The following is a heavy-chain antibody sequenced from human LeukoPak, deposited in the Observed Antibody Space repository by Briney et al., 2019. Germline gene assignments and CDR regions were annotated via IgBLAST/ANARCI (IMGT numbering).Heavy chain of an antibody. D-gene: IGHD6-19*01. J-gene: IGHJ4*02. Sequence: PGGSLRLSCAASGFTFSNYGMHWVRQAPGKGLEWVALTLLNGNNNYYADSVKGRFTISRDNSKNTLYLQMNSLRPDDTAVYSCAGDRLEALAGTRGFEYWGQGILVTVSS. CDR3: AGDRLEALAGTRGFEY. CDR2: TLLNGNNN. CDR1: GFTFSNYG. V-gene: IGHV3-30*02.